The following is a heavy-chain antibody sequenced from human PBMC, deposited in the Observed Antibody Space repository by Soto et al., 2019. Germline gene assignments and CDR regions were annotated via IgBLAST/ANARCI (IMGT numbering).Heavy chain of an antibody. CDR2: IWFDGTNK. CDR1: GFTFSSYG. J-gene: IGHJ2*01. V-gene: IGHV3-33*01. D-gene: IGHD3-16*01. Sequence: QVQLVESGGGVVQPGRSLRLSCAASGFTFSSYGMHWVRQAPGKGLEWVAVIWFDGTNKYYADSVKGRFTISRDNSKNALYLHTNSLRADAMALYYCAGGKQMGAESCYFDLWGRGTLVTVSS. CDR3: AGGKQMGAESCYFDL.